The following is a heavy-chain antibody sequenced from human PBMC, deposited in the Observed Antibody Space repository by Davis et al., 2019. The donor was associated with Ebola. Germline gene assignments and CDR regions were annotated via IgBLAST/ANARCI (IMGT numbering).Heavy chain of an antibody. J-gene: IGHJ6*04. Sequence: GGSLRLSCAASGFPFSSYAMTWARQAPGKGLEWVSAVTSSGGGTYYAHSVKGRFTISRDNSKNTLYLQMNSLRVEDTAVYYCAKGGSGWPSDYSYGMGVWGKGTTVTVSS. CDR1: GFPFSSYA. CDR2: VTSSGGGT. V-gene: IGHV3-23*01. CDR3: AKGGSGWPSDYSYGMGV. D-gene: IGHD6-19*01.